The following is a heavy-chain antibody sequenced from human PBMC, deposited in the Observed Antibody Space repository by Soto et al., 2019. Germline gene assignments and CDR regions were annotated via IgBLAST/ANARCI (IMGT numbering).Heavy chain of an antibody. CDR1: GFTFSDYA. J-gene: IGHJ4*02. CDR2: VSHDGRNT. V-gene: IGHV3-30*18. CDR3: AKGGRQWLVTSDFNY. D-gene: IGHD6-19*01. Sequence: VQLVESGGGVVQPGRSLRLSCAASGFTFSDYAMHWVRQALGKGLEWVAVVSHDGRNTHYADSVKGRFTISRDSSKNTVSLEITSLRAEDTAVYYCAKGGRQWLVTSDFNYWGQGALVTVSS.